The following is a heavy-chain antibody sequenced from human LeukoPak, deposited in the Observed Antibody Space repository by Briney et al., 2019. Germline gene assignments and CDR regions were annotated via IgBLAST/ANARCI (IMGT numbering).Heavy chain of an antibody. J-gene: IGHJ4*02. V-gene: IGHV3-23*01. CDR3: AKVGPLWFGIYDY. Sequence: GGSLRLSCAASGFSFSSYAMTWARQAPGKGLEWVSAISGSGGSTYYADSVKGRFTISRDNSKNTLYLQMNSLRAEDTAVYYCAKVGPLWFGIYDYWGQGTLVTVSS. D-gene: IGHD3-10*01. CDR1: GFSFSSYA. CDR2: ISGSGGST.